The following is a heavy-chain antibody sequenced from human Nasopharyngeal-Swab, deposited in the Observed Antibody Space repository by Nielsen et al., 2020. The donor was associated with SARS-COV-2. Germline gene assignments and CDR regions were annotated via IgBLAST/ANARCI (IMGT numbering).Heavy chain of an antibody. J-gene: IGHJ4*02. CDR3: ARSIAARLGGCALGY. CDR2: IWYDGSNK. Sequence: GESLKISCAASGFTFSSYGMHWVRQAPGKGLEWVAVIWYDGSNKYYADSVKGRFTISRDNSKNTLYLQMNSLRAEDTAVYYCARSIAARLGGCALGYWGQGTLVTVSS. CDR1: GFTFSSYG. V-gene: IGHV3-33*01. D-gene: IGHD6-6*01.